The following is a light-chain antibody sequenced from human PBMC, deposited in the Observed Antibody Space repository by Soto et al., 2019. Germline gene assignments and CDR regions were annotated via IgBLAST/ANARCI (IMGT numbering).Light chain of an antibody. Sequence: QSVLTQPPSASGTPGQRATISCSGSSSNIGSNYVYWYQHLPGTTPKLLIYTNNQRPSGVPDRFSGSKSGTSASLAISGLRSEDEADYYCAAWDASLSGVVFGGGTKLTVL. V-gene: IGLV1-47*02. CDR2: TNN. CDR1: SSNIGSNY. J-gene: IGLJ2*01. CDR3: AAWDASLSGVV.